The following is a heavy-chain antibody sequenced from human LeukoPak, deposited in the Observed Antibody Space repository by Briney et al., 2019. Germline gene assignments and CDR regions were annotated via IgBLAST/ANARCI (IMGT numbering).Heavy chain of an antibody. CDR1: GYTFTSYD. CDR2: MNPNSGNT. V-gene: IGHV1-8*03. CDR3: ARGRAVSSRPPFDP. Sequence: ASVKVSCKASGYTFTSYDINWVRQATGQGLEWMGWMNPNSGNTGYAQKFQGRVTITRNTSISRAYMELSSLRSEDTAVYYCARGRAVSSRPPFDPWGQGTLVTVSS. D-gene: IGHD6-13*01. J-gene: IGHJ5*02.